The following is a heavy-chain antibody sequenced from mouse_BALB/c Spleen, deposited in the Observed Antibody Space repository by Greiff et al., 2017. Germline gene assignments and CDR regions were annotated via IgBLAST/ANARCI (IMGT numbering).Heavy chain of an antibody. Sequence: QVPLQQSGPSLVQPSQSLSITCTVSGFSLTSYGVHWVRQSPGKGLEWLGVIWSDGSTDYNAAFMSRLSITKDNSKSQVFFKMNSLQADDTAIYYCAKASSSYAMDYWGQGTSVTVSS. V-gene: IGHV2-5-1*01. D-gene: IGHD1-1*01. CDR3: AKASSSYAMDY. CDR1: GFSLTSYG. J-gene: IGHJ4*01. CDR2: IWSDGST.